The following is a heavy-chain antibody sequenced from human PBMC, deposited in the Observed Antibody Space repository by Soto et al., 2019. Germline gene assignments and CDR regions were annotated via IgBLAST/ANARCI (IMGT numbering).Heavy chain of an antibody. CDR2: ISYDGSNK. Sequence: GGSLRLSCAASGFTFSSYGMPWVRQAPGKGLEWVAVISYDGSNKYYADSVKHRFTISRENSKNTRYKQMNSLRPADTAVYDWAKGSPRNTARAKGIAAAPYWGQGTLVTVSS. V-gene: IGHV3-30*18. CDR3: AKGSPRNTARAKGIAAAPY. D-gene: IGHD6-13*01. J-gene: IGHJ4*02. CDR1: GFTFSSYG.